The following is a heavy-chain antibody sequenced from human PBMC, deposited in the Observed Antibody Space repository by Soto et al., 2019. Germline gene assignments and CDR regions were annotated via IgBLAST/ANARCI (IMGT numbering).Heavy chain of an antibody. J-gene: IGHJ4*02. D-gene: IGHD2-2*01. CDR3: ATDSGIVAVPAAMGFDY. Sequence: QVQLVQSGAQVKKPGSSVKVSCKASGDSFSTYAVSWVRQAPGQGLEWMGKIIPLLRSTTYAQKFRGRVTLTADETTSTAYRDLTSLTAEDTAVYYCATDSGIVAVPAAMGFDYWGQGTLVTVSS. V-gene: IGHV1-69*11. CDR2: IIPLLRST. CDR1: GDSFSTYA.